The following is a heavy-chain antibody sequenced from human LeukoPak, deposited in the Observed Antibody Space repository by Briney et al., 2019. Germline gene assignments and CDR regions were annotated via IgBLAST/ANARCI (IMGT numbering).Heavy chain of an antibody. CDR1: GFTFSSYG. J-gene: IGHJ4*02. Sequence: GGSLRLSCAASGFTFSSYGMHWVRQAPGKGLERVAVISYDGSNKYYADSVKGRFAISRDNSKNTLSLQMNSLRAEDTAVYYCAMSGGGWGQGTLVTVSS. CDR2: ISYDGSNK. CDR3: AMSGGG. D-gene: IGHD2-15*01. V-gene: IGHV3-30*03.